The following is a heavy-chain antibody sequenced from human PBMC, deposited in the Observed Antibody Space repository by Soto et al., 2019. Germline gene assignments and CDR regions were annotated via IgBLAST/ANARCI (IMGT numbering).Heavy chain of an antibody. CDR2: ISGSGGST. J-gene: IGHJ3*02. V-gene: IGHV3-23*01. CDR1: GFTFSSYA. CDR3: AKAPMRDGAFDI. Sequence: EVQLLESGGGLVQPGGSLRLSCAACGFTFSSYAMSWVRQAPGKGLEWVSAISGSGGSTYYADSVKGRFTISRDNSNNTLYLQMNSLRAEETAVYYCAKAPMRDGAFDIWGQGTMVTVSS.